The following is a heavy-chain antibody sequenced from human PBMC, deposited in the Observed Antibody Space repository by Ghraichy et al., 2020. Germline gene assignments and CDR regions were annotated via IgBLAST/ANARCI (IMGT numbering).Heavy chain of an antibody. D-gene: IGHD6-19*01. CDR3: ARRRSIAVAGDFDY. V-gene: IGHV4-31*03. CDR2: IYYSGST. J-gene: IGHJ4*02. CDR1: GDSISSGGYY. Sequence: SETLPLTCTVSGDSISSGGYYWSWIRQHPGKGLEWIGYIYYSGSTYYNPSLKSRVIISVDTSKNQFSLKLSSVTAADTAVYYCARRRSIAVAGDFDYWGQGTLVTVSS.